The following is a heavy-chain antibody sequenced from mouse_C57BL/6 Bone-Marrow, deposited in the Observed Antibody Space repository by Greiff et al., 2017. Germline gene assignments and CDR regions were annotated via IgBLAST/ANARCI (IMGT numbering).Heavy chain of an antibody. D-gene: IGHD2-10*01. V-gene: IGHV1-15*01. Sequence: VPLQQSGAELVRPGASVTLSCKASGYTFTDYEMHWVKQTPVHGLEWIGAIDPETGGTAYNQKFKGKAILTADKSSSTAYRELRSLTSEDSAVYYCSSAYDGSGFAYWGQGTLVTVSA. CDR2: IDPETGGT. CDR1: GYTFTDYE. CDR3: SSAYDGSGFAY. J-gene: IGHJ3*01.